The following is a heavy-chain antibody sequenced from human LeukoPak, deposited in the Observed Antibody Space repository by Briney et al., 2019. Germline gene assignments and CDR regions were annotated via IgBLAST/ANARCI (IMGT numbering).Heavy chain of an antibody. CDR3: ARRPPTGAALDH. D-gene: IGHD6-6*01. V-gene: IGHV3-48*01. CDR1: GFTFSVYG. J-gene: IGHJ5*02. CDR2: ISSSTSTI. Sequence: GGSLRLSCAASGFTFSVYGMNWVRQAPGKGLEWISYISSSTSTINYADSVKGRFTISRDNANNSLFLQMHSLGVEDTAVYYCARRPPTGAALDHWGQGTLVTVSS.